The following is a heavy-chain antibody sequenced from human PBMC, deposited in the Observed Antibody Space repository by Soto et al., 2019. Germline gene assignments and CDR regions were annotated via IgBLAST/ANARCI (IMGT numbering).Heavy chain of an antibody. CDR3: AKGSKGFDY. CDR1: GFTFSSYA. V-gene: IGHV3-23*01. J-gene: IGHJ4*02. CDR2: ITGGGDNT. Sequence: EVQLLESGGGLVQPGGPLRLSCAAPGFTFSSYAMTWVRQAPGKGLEWVSAITGGGDNTYYADSVKGRFTISRDNFKNTLYLQMDSLRDEDTAIYYCAKGSKGFDYWGQGTLVTVSS. D-gene: IGHD2-2*01.